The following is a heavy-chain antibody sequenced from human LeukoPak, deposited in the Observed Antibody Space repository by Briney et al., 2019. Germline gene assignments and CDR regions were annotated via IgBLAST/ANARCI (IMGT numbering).Heavy chain of an antibody. CDR1: GFTVSSNY. J-gene: IGHJ3*02. Sequence: RPGGSLRPPCAASGFTVSSNYMSWVRQAPGKGLEWVSVIYSGGSTYYADSVKGRFTISRDNSKNTLYLQMNSLRAEDTAVYYCASEQLGIDAFDIWGQGTMVTVSS. CDR3: ASEQLGIDAFDI. V-gene: IGHV3-66*02. D-gene: IGHD7-27*01. CDR2: IYSGGST.